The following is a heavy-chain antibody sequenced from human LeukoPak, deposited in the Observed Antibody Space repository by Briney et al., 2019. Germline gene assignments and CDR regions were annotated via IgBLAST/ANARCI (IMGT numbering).Heavy chain of an antibody. CDR2: INWNGGST. J-gene: IGHJ6*03. D-gene: IGHD5-18*01. Sequence: GGALRLSCAASGFTFDDYGMSWVRQAPGKGMEWVSGINWNGGSTGYADSVKGRFTISRDNAKNSLYLQMNSLRAEDTALYYCAREGTAMGYYYYMDVWGKGTTVTVSS. V-gene: IGHV3-20*04. CDR3: AREGTAMGYYYYMDV. CDR1: GFTFDDYG.